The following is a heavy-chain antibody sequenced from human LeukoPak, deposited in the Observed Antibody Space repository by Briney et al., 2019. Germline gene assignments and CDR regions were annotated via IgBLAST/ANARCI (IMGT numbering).Heavy chain of an antibody. V-gene: IGHV4-59*08. CDR3: ARQRGYDILTGYYIDY. CDR1: GGSISSYY. D-gene: IGHD3-9*01. Sequence: PSETLSLTCTVSGGSISSYYWSWIRQPPGKGLGWIGYIYYSGSTNYNPSLKSRVTISVDTSKNQFSLKLSSVTAADTAVYYCARQRGYDILTGYYIDYWGQGTLVTVSS. CDR2: IYYSGST. J-gene: IGHJ4*02.